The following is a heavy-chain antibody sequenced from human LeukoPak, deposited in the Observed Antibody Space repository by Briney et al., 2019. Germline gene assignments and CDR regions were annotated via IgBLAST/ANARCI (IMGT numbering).Heavy chain of an antibody. D-gene: IGHD3-3*01. V-gene: IGHV1-2*02. CDR3: ARWIEYYDFWSGYYDY. CDR2: INPNSGGT. J-gene: IGHJ4*02. Sequence: ASVKVSCKASGYTFTGYYMHWVRQAPGQGLEWMGWINPNSGGTNYAQKFQGRVTMTRDTSISTAYMKLSRLRSDDTAVYYCARWIEYYDFWSGYYDYWGQGTLVTVSS. CDR1: GYTFTGYY.